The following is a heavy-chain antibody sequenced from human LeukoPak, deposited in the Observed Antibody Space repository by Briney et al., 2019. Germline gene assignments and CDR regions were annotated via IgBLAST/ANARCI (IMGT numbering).Heavy chain of an antibody. V-gene: IGHV3-23*01. D-gene: IGHD3-9*01. CDR3: ARDWGLLRYFDWLSGAFDI. CDR1: GFTFSSYA. CDR2: ISGSGGST. J-gene: IGHJ3*02. Sequence: PGGSLRLSCAASGFTFSSYAMSWVRQAPGKGLEWVSAISGSGGSTYYADSVKGRFTISRDNAKNSLYLQMNSLRAEDTAVYYCARDWGLLRYFDWLSGAFDIWGQGTMVTVSS.